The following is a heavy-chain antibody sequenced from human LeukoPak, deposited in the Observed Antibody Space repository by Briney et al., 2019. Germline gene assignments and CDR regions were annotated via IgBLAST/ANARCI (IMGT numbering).Heavy chain of an antibody. V-gene: IGHV3-11*01. D-gene: IGHD3-10*01. Sequence: LSLTCTVSGGSISSYYWSWIRQPPGKGLEWVSYISSSGSTIYYADSVKGRFTISRDNAKNSLYLQMNSLRAEDTAVYYCARGITMVRGVIDYWGQGTLVTVSS. J-gene: IGHJ4*02. CDR1: GGSISSYY. CDR3: ARGITMVRGVIDY. CDR2: ISSSGSTI.